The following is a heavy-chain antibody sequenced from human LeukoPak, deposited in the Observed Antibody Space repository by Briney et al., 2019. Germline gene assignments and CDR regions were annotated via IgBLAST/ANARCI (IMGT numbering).Heavy chain of an antibody. D-gene: IGHD3-10*01. V-gene: IGHV4-59*01. J-gene: IGHJ3*02. Sequence: SETLSLTCTVSGGSISSYYWSWIRQPPGKGLEWIGYIYYSGSTNYYPSLKSRVTISVDTSKNQFSLKLSSVTAADTAVYYCARLGDYYGSGGWAFDIWGQGTMVTVSS. CDR1: GGSISSYY. CDR2: IYYSGST. CDR3: ARLGDYYGSGGWAFDI.